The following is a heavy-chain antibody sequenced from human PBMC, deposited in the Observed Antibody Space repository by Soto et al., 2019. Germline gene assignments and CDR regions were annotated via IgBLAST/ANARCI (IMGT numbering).Heavy chain of an antibody. Sequence: ASVKVSCKASGYTFTSYAMHWVRQAPGQRLEWMGRINPSSGSTKYAQKFQGRVTMTRDTSTSTVYMELSSLRSEDTAVYYCARGDCSSTSCYAVLDYWGQGTLVTVSS. CDR2: INPSSGST. V-gene: IGHV1-3*01. D-gene: IGHD2-2*01. CDR1: GYTFTSYA. J-gene: IGHJ4*02. CDR3: ARGDCSSTSCYAVLDY.